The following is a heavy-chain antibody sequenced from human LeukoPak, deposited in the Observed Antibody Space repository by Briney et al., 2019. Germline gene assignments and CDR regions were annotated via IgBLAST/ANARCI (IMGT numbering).Heavy chain of an antibody. CDR2: INPNSGGT. V-gene: IGHV1-2*02. J-gene: IGHJ4*02. CDR3: ARLYVDTAMVTEINY. CDR1: GYTFTNYA. D-gene: IGHD5-18*01. Sequence: ASVKVSCKASGYTFTNYAMNWVRQAPGQGLEWMEWINPNSGGTNYAQKFQGRVTMTRDTSISTAYMELSRLRSDDTAVYYCARLYVDTAMVTEINYWGQGTLVTVSS.